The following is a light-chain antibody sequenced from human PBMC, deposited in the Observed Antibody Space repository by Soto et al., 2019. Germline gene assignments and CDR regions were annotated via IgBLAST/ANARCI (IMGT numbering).Light chain of an antibody. V-gene: IGLV2-11*01. CDR2: DDI. CDR3: CSYAGSYVWL. CDR1: STNVGYYQF. Sequence: QSVLTQPRSVSGSPGQSVTISCTETSTNVGYYQFVSWYQQHPGKAPKLMIYDDIERPSGVPDRFSASKSGSTAFLTISGLHVEDEADYFCCSYAGSYVWLFGGGTKLTVL. J-gene: IGLJ3*02.